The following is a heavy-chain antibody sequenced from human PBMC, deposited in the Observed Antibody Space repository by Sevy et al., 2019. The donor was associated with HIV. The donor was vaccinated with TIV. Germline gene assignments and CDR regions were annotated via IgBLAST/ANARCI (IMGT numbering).Heavy chain of an antibody. Sequence: GGSLRLSCAASGFSFSSYGMHWVRQAPGKGLEWMSYIQYDGSNKDYADSVKGRFTISRDNAKNTLYLKMNSLRVEDTAGFYCVKGGGVGGGDHWGQGTLVTVSS. D-gene: IGHD3-16*01. CDR2: IQYDGSNK. CDR3: VKGGGVGGGDH. V-gene: IGHV3-30*02. CDR1: GFSFSSYG. J-gene: IGHJ4*02.